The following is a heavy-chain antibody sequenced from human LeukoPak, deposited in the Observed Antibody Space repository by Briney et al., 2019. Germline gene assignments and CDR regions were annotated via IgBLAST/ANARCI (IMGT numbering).Heavy chain of an antibody. CDR2: MNPDSGNT. D-gene: IGHD3-10*01. V-gene: IGHV1-8*01. CDR1: GYTFTSYD. J-gene: IGHJ5*02. Sequence: GASVKVSCKASGYTFTSYDINWVRQATGQGLEWVGWMNPDSGNTGYAQKFQGRVTMTRNTSISTAYMELYSLESEDTAVYYCARGIARGVPYNWFDPWGQGTLVTVSS. CDR3: ARGIARGVPYNWFDP.